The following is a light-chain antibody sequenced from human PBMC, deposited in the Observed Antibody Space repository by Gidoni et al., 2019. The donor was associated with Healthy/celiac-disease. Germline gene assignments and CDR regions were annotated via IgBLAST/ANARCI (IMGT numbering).Light chain of an antibody. J-gene: IGKJ1*01. CDR3: MQALQTPWT. CDR2: LGS. Sequence: DIVMTQSPLSLPVTPGEPASIACRSSQSLLHRNGYNYLDWYLQKPGQSPQLLIYLGSNRASGVPDRFSGSGSGTDFTLKISRVEAEDFGVYYCMQALQTPWTFGQXTKVEIK. V-gene: IGKV2-28*01. CDR1: QSLLHRNGYNY.